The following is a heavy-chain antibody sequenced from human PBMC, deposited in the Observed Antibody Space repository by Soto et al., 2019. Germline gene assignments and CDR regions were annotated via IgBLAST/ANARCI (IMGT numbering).Heavy chain of an antibody. Sequence: PSQTRSLTRPVGGECISSRLYYWEWISQRPGKGLEWIGSLYYGGNTYYKQSVKSRVTISVDPSKNQFSLKLTSLTAADAAVYYCSRHVSPGTFYDNWFDPWGQGTLVTVSS. J-gene: IGHJ5*02. V-gene: IGHV4-39*01. D-gene: IGHD3-10*01. CDR2: LYYGGNT. CDR1: GECISSRLYY. CDR3: SRHVSPGTFYDNWFDP.